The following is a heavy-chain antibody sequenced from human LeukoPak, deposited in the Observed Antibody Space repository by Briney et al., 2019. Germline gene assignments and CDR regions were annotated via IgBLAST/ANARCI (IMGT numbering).Heavy chain of an antibody. V-gene: IGHV3-23*01. CDR2: ISGSGGST. J-gene: IGHJ6*03. D-gene: IGHD2-2*01. Sequence: GGSLRLSCAASGFTFSSYAMSWVRQAPGKGLEWVSAISGSGGSTYYADSVKGRFTISRDNSKNTLYLQMNSLRAEDTAVYYCAKDRVPAAPDNYHYYMDVWGKGTTVTVSS. CDR1: GFTFSSYA. CDR3: AKDRVPAAPDNYHYYMDV.